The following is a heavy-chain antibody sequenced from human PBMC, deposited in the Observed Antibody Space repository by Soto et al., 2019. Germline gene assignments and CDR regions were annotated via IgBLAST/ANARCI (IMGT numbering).Heavy chain of an antibody. J-gene: IGHJ6*03. CDR3: ARASWGLLNSAFYYHMDV. CDR1: GFSVNNYN. Sequence: GGSLRLSCAASGFSVNNYNMNWVRQAPGEVLEWVSFISSSTSYIYYADSVKGRLPISRDNAKNSLYLQMNSLRAEDTAVYYCARASWGLLNSAFYYHMDVWGKGTPVTVSS. V-gene: IGHV3-21*01. D-gene: IGHD1-26*01. CDR2: ISSSTSYI.